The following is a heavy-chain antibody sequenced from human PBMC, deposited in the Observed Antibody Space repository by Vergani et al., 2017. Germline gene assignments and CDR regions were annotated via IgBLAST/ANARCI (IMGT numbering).Heavy chain of an antibody. CDR3: AVSTNIAAAGTANWFDP. CDR1: GGTFSSYA. V-gene: IGHV1-69*13. CDR2: IIPIFGTA. J-gene: IGHJ5*02. D-gene: IGHD6-13*01. Sequence: QVQLVQSGAEVKKPGSSVKVSCKASGGTFSSYAISWVRQAPGQGLEWMGRIIPIFGTANYAQKFQGRVTITADESTSTAYMELSSLRSEDTAVYYCAVSTNIAAAGTANWFDPWGQGTLVTVSS.